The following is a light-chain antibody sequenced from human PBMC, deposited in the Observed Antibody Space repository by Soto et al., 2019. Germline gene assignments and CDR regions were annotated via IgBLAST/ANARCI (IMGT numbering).Light chain of an antibody. Sequence: EIVMTQSPATLSVSPGERATLSCGASQSVSSYLAWYQHKPGQAPRLLIYASSNRATGIPDRFSGSASGTDFTLTINRLEPEDFAVYYCQLYGISPHFGQGTRLEIK. J-gene: IGKJ5*01. CDR1: QSVSSY. CDR3: QLYGISPH. CDR2: ASS. V-gene: IGKV3-20*01.